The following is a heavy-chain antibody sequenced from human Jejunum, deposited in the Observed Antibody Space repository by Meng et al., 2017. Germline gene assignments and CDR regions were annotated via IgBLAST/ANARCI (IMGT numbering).Heavy chain of an antibody. D-gene: IGHD2-21*01. CDR3: ARAIWLASKTWFDP. CDR2: IRNKTNSYST. CDR1: GFTFSDHY. V-gene: IGHV3-72*01. Sequence: GESLKISCATSGFTFSDHYMDWVRQAPGKGLEWLARIRNKTNSYSTEYAASVKRRFTISRDDSKNSMQLQMNSLETEDTAVYYCARAIWLASKTWFDPWGQGTLVTVSS. J-gene: IGHJ5*02.